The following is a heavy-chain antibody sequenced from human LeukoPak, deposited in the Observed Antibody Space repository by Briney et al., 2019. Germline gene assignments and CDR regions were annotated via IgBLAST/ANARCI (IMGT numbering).Heavy chain of an antibody. D-gene: IGHD6-19*01. CDR2: INWNGGST. J-gene: IGHJ4*02. CDR3: ARGTSGWFIPTRFDY. Sequence: PEGSLRLSCAASGFTFDDYGMSWVRQAPGKGLEGVSGINWNGGSTGYADSVKGRFTISRDNAKNSLYLQMNSLRAEDTALYYCARGTSGWFIPTRFDYWGQGTLVTVSS. CDR1: GFTFDDYG. V-gene: IGHV3-20*04.